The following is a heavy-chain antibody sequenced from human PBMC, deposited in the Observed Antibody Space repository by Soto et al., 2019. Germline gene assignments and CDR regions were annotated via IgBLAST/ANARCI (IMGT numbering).Heavy chain of an antibody. Sequence: PGGSLRLSCAASGFTFSRYSMNWVRQAPGRGLECVSSISSSSSYIYYADSVKGRFTISRDNAKNSLYLQMNSLRAEDTAVYYCANAKDFDYWGQGTLVTVSS. V-gene: IGHV3-21*01. D-gene: IGHD2-2*01. CDR3: ANAKDFDY. CDR2: ISSSSSYI. CDR1: GFTFSRYS. J-gene: IGHJ4*02.